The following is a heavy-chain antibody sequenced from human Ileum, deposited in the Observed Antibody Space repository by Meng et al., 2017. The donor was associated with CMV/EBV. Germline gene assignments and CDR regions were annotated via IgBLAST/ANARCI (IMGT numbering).Heavy chain of an antibody. V-gene: IGHV4-4*07. CDR3: ARNYGSGNWNFFHY. D-gene: IGHD3-10*01. CDR2: IYTSGTT. J-gene: IGHJ4*02. CDR1: GGSISNYY. Sequence: VQLRALGPGMVKTSGTLSLTCYVSGGSISNYYWSWIRQPAGKGLEWIAHIYTSGTTNYNPSLKSRVTMSVDTSRNQFSLKLTSVTAADTAVYYCARNYGSGNWNFFHYWGQGTLVTVSS.